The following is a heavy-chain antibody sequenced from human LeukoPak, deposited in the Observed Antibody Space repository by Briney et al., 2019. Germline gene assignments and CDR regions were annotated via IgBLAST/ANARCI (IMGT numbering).Heavy chain of an antibody. Sequence: GGSLRLSCAASGNYWMHWVRQAPGKGLVWISHINSDGSWTSYADSVKGRFTISKDNAKNTVYLQMNSLRAEDTAVYYCVSFYETYWGRGTLVTVSS. CDR1: GNYW. CDR3: VSFYETY. V-gene: IGHV3-74*01. CDR2: INSDGSWT. D-gene: IGHD2/OR15-2a*01. J-gene: IGHJ4*02.